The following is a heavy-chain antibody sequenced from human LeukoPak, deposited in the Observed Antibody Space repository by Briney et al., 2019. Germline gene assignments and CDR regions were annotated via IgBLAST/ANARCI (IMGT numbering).Heavy chain of an antibody. CDR2: IIPIFGTA. V-gene: IGHV1-69*13. CDR1: GYSFTSYG. D-gene: IGHD3-22*01. CDR3: ARASYYDSSGYYYYYYGMDV. Sequence: GASVKVSCKASGYSFTSYGISWVRQAPGQGLEWMGGIIPIFGTANYAQKFQGRVTITADESTSTAYMELSSLRSEDTAVYYCARASYYDSSGYYYYYYGMDVWGQGTTVTVSS. J-gene: IGHJ6*02.